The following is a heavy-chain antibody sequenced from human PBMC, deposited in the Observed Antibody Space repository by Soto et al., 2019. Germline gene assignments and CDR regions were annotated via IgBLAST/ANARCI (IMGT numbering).Heavy chain of an antibody. Sequence: QVQLVQSGAEVKKPGASVKVSCKASGYTFTSYGISWVRQAPGQGLEWMGWISAYNGKTNYAQKLQGRVTMTTDTSTSTAYMELRRLRSDDTAVYYCARDEDYRLGAYGGGFDPWGQGTLVTVSS. CDR3: ARDEDYRLGAYGGGFDP. CDR2: ISAYNGKT. V-gene: IGHV1-18*01. D-gene: IGHD1-26*01. J-gene: IGHJ5*02. CDR1: GYTFTSYG.